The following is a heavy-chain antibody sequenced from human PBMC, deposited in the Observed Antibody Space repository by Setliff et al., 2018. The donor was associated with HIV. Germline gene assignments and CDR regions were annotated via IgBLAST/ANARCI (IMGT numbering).Heavy chain of an antibody. CDR1: GYTFTGYY. Sequence: WASVKVSCKASGYTFTGYYMHWVRQAPGQGLEWMGWINPNSGGTNYAQKFQGRVTMTRDTSISTAYMELSRLRSDDTAVYYCARDQYSGYDFLWYYYYGMDVWGQGTTVTVSS. J-gene: IGHJ6*02. D-gene: IGHD5-12*01. CDR3: ARDQYSGYDFLWYYYYGMDV. V-gene: IGHV1-2*02. CDR2: INPNSGGT.